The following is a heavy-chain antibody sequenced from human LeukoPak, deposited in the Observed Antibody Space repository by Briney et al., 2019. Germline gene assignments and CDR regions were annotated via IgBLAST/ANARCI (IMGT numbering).Heavy chain of an antibody. CDR3: ARDTGGGYSCYDC. V-gene: IGHV3-7*01. CDR1: GFTFSSYW. CDR2: IKQDGSEK. J-gene: IGHJ4*02. D-gene: IGHD5-18*01. Sequence: GVSLRLSCAASGFTFSSYWMTWIRQAPGKGLEWVANIKQDGSEKYYVDSVKGRFTISRDNAKNSLYLQMNSLRAEDTAVYYCARDTGGGYSCYDCWGQGTLVTVSS.